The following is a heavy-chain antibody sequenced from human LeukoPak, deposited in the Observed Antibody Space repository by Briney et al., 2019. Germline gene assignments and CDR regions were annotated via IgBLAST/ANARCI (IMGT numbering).Heavy chain of an antibody. D-gene: IGHD1-26*01. J-gene: IGHJ4*02. CDR1: GFTFSSYA. CDR3: VKDLSGSYSFDS. Sequence: GGSLRLSCSASGFTFSSYAMHWVRQAPGKGLEYVSAISSGGGRTYYADSVRGRFTISRDNSKNTLYLQMSSLRPEDTAVYYCVKDLSGSYSFDSWGQGTLVTVSS. V-gene: IGHV3-64D*09. CDR2: ISSGGGRT.